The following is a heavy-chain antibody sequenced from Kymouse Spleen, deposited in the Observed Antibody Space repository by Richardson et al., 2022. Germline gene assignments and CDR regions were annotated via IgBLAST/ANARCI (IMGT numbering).Heavy chain of an antibody. CDR3: ARNYDILTGYPYYYYYYGMDV. CDR1: GGSFSGYY. CDR2: INHSGST. V-gene: IGHV4-34*01. Sequence: QVQLQQWGAGLLKPSETLSLTCAVYGGSFSGYYWSWIRQPPGKGLEWIGEINHSGSTNYNPSLKSRVTISVDTSKNQFSLKLSSVTAADTAVYYCARNYDILTGYPYYYYYYGMDVWGQGTTVTVSS. J-gene: IGHJ6*02. D-gene: IGHD3-9*01.